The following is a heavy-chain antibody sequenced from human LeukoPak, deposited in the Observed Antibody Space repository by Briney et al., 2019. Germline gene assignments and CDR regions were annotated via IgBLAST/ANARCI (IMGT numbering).Heavy chain of an antibody. CDR1: IGSFSGYH. J-gene: IGHJ4*02. V-gene: IGHV4-34*01. CDR3: ARQGSISAFDF. Sequence: SETLSLTCAVYIGSFSGYHWSWIRQPPGRGLEWIGEIDHSGNTKYNPSLKSRVTISADTSKNQFSLELRTLSAADTAVYFCARQGSISAFDFWAGEPWSPSPQ. CDR2: IDHSGNT. D-gene: IGHD2-21*01.